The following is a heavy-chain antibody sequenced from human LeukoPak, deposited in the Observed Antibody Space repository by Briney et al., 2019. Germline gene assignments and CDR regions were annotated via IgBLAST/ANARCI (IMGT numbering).Heavy chain of an antibody. CDR2: ISTSGST. D-gene: IGHD5-24*01. J-gene: IGHJ4*02. CDR3: ARAWVWLPFDN. Sequence: PSETLSLTCTVSGGSISSGNYYWSWIRQPAGKGLEWIGRISTSGSTNYNPSLKSRVTISVDTSKSQFSLKLSSVTAADTAVYYCARAWVWLPFDNWGQGTLGTVSS. V-gene: IGHV4-61*02. CDR1: GGSISSGNYY.